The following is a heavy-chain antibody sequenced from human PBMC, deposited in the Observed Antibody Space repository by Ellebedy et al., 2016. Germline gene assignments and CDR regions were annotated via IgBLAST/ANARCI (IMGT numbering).Heavy chain of an antibody. CDR2: ISFSDVI. Sequence: GGSLRLSXVASGFTFSNYGMNWVRQAPGKAPEWLSYISFSDVIFYADSVKGRFTISRDNAKNSLYLQMNSLRAEDTAVYYCARGRSHGFDIWGQGTMVTVSS. J-gene: IGHJ3*02. V-gene: IGHV3-48*03. CDR1: GFTFSNYG. CDR3: ARGRSHGFDI.